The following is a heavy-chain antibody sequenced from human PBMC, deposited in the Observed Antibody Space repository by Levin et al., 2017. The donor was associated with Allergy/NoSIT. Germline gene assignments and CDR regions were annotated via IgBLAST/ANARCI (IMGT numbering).Heavy chain of an antibody. CDR3: AREFGFMVRGAPAREVDY. CDR2: ISSSSSYI. Sequence: PGGSLRLSCAASGFTFSSYSMNWVRQAPGKGLEWVSSISSSSSYIYYADSVKGRFTISRDNAKNSLYLQMNSLRAEDTAVYYCAREFGFMVRGAPAREVDYWGQGTLVTVSS. V-gene: IGHV3-21*01. J-gene: IGHJ4*02. D-gene: IGHD3-10*01. CDR1: GFTFSSYS.